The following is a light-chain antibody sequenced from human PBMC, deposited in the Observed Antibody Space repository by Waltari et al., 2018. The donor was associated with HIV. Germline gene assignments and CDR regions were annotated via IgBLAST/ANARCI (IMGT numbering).Light chain of an antibody. CDR2: DVT. CDR3: WSYAGSNNPVI. CDR1: SSDVGGYNS. Sequence: QSALTQPRSVSGSPGQSVAISCTGTSSDVGGYNSVSWYQQHPDKALKLMIYDVTKRPSGVPDRFSGSKSGNTASLTVSGLQAEDEAEYYCWSYAGSNNPVIFGGGTKLTVL. J-gene: IGLJ2*01. V-gene: IGLV2-11*01.